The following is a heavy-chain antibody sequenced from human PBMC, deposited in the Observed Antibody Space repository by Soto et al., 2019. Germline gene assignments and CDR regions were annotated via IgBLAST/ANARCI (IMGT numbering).Heavy chain of an antibody. V-gene: IGHV1-2*02. J-gene: IGHJ4*02. Sequence: GASVKVSCKASGYTFTGYYMHWVRQAPGQGLEWMGWINPNSGGTNYAQKFQGRVTMTRDTSISTAYMELSRLRSDDTAVYYCARDPPNCSSTSCQVPSKEDDDYWGQGTLVTVSS. CDR3: ARDPPNCSSTSCQVPSKEDDDY. CDR2: INPNSGGT. D-gene: IGHD2-2*01. CDR1: GYTFTGYY.